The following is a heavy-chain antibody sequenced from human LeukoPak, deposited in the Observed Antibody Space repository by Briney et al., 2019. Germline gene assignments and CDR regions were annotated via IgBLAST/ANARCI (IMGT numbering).Heavy chain of an antibody. CDR2: IRSKANSYAT. D-gene: IGHD3-10*01. V-gene: IGHV3-73*01. CDR1: GFNFSGSA. Sequence: GGSLRLSCAASGFNFSGSAMHWVRQASGKGLEWVGRIRSKANSYATAYAASVKGRFTISRDDSKNTAYLQMNSLRAEDTAVYYCAKDYYALLWFGEFNRKYYFDYWGQGTLVTVSS. J-gene: IGHJ4*02. CDR3: AKDYYALLWFGEFNRKYYFDY.